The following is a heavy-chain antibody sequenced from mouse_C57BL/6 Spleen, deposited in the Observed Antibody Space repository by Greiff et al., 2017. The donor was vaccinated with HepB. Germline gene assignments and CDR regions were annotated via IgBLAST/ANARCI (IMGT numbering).Heavy chain of an antibody. J-gene: IGHJ2*01. CDR2: ISSGSSTS. V-gene: IGHV5-17*01. Sequence: EVHLVESGGGLVKPGGSLKLSCAASGFTFSDYGMHWVRQAPEQGLEWVAYISSGSSTSYYADTVKGRFTISRDNAKNTLFLQMTSLRSEDTAMYYCARPYYYGSRYYFDYWGQGTTLTVSA. CDR3: ARPYYYGSRYYFDY. D-gene: IGHD1-1*01. CDR1: GFTFSDYG.